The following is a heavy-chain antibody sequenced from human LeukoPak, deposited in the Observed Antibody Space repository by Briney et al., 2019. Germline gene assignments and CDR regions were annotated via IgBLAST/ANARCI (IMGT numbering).Heavy chain of an antibody. Sequence: GESLKISCKASGYNFPGDWIGWVRQVSRKGLEWMGIIYPQDSDTRYSPSFEGQVIISVDKSINTAYLQWSSLKASDTAMYYCARSYYDSSGYPINYGMDVWGQGTTVTVSS. V-gene: IGHV5-51*01. CDR1: GYNFPGDW. CDR3: ARSYYDSSGYPINYGMDV. J-gene: IGHJ6*02. D-gene: IGHD3-22*01. CDR2: IYPQDSDT.